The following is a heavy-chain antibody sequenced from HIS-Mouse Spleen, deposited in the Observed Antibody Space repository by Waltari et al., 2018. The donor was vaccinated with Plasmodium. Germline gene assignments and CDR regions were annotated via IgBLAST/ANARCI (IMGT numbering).Heavy chain of an antibody. J-gene: IGHJ2*01. V-gene: IGHV3-13*01. CDR1: GFTFSSYA. CDR2: IGTAGDT. CDR3: ARVTSSGVYWYFDL. Sequence: EVQLVESGGGLVQPGGSLRLSCAASGFTFSSYAMHWVRQATGKGLEWVSAIGTAGDTYYPGSVKGRFTISRENAKNSLYLQMNSLRAGDTAVYYCARVTSSGVYWYFDLWGRGTLVTVSS. D-gene: IGHD3-3*01.